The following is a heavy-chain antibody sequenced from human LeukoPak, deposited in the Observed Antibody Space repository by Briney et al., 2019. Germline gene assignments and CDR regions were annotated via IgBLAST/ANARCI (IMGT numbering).Heavy chain of an antibody. V-gene: IGHV3-23*01. CDR3: AKSYYDSSGHPHFDY. D-gene: IGHD3-22*01. CDR2: ISGSGGST. J-gene: IGHJ4*02. CDR1: GFTFSSYA. Sequence: PGGSLRLSCAASGFTFSSYAMSWVRQAPGRGLEWVSAISGSGGSTYYADSVKGRFTISRDNSKNTLYLQMNSLRAEDTAVYYCAKSYYDSSGHPHFDYWGKGTLVTVSS.